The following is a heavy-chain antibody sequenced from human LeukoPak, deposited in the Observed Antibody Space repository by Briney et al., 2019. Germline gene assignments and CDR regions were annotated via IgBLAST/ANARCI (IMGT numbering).Heavy chain of an antibody. D-gene: IGHD1-20*01. CDR2: IHYSGST. CDR3: ARLDGNWNYFDY. Sequence: TSETLSLTCTVSGGSISRYYWSWIRQPPGKGLEWIVYIHYSGSTNYNPSLKSRVTISMDTSKNQFSLKLTSVTAADTAVYYCARLDGNWNYFDYWGLGTLVTVSS. J-gene: IGHJ4*02. V-gene: IGHV4-59*08. CDR1: GGSISRYY.